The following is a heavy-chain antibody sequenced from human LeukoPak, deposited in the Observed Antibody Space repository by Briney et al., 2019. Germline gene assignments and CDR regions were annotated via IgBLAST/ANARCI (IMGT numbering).Heavy chain of an antibody. Sequence: PAGGSLRLSWAASGFPVSTYWMSWVRQARGKGLEWVPNINQDGRTINYGDPVKGRFTISRDNARNSLYLQMTSLRAEDTALYYCATDRGYSTFDYWGQGTLVTVSS. J-gene: IGHJ4*02. CDR1: GFPVSTYW. CDR2: INQDGRTI. CDR3: ATDRGYSTFDY. D-gene: IGHD6-13*01. V-gene: IGHV3-7*01.